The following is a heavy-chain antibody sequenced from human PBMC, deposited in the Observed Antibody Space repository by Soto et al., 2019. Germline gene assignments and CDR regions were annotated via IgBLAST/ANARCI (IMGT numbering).Heavy chain of an antibody. CDR1: CGSISSSSSY. Sequence: TLSLTYTGSCGSISSSSSYWCWIRQPPGNALEWHALIDWDDDKYYSKSLKNRLTISKDTYKSQVVLTRTNMDHVDTATYYCARPHYSSSWYQWFDPWGQGTLVTVSS. CDR3: ARPHYSSSWYQWFDP. D-gene: IGHD6-13*01. J-gene: IGHJ5*02. CDR2: IDWDDDK. V-gene: IGHV2-70*01.